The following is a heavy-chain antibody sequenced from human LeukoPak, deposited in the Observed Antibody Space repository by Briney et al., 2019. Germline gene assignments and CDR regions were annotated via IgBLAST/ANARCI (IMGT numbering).Heavy chain of an antibody. Sequence: GGSLRLSCAASGFTFSSYGMHWVRQAPGKGLEWVAVTWYDGDNKYYADSVKGRFTISRDNSKNTLYLQMDSLRADDTAVHYCARESRPAGGGTPGIYYGMDVWGQGTTVNVSS. CDR1: GFTFSSYG. J-gene: IGHJ6*02. CDR3: ARESRPAGGGTPGIYYGMDV. D-gene: IGHD1-1*01. V-gene: IGHV3-33*01. CDR2: TWYDGDNK.